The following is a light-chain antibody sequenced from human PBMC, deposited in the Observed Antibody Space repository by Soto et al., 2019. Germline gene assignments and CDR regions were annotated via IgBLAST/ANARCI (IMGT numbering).Light chain of an antibody. J-gene: IGKJ2*02. CDR1: QSVSSIY. CDR3: QQYGSSPST. CDR2: DAS. Sequence: EIVLTQSPGTLSLSPGERATLSCRASQSVSSIYLAWYQQKPGQAPRLLIYDASSRATGIPDRFSGSGSGTDFTLTISSLEPEDFAVYYCQQYGSSPSTFGQGTKLEIK. V-gene: IGKV3-20*01.